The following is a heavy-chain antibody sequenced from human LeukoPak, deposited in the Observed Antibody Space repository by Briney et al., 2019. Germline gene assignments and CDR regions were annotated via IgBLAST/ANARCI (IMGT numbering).Heavy chain of an antibody. CDR2: INPNSGGT. J-gene: IGHJ4*02. CDR3: ARALQLWSAEFDY. Sequence: ASVKVSCKASGYTFTGYYMHWVRQAPGQGLEWMGWINPNSGGTNYAQKFQGRVTMTRDTSTSTAYMELSRLRSDDTAVYYCARALQLWSAEFDYWGQGTLVTVSS. D-gene: IGHD5-18*01. CDR1: GYTFTGYY. V-gene: IGHV1-2*02.